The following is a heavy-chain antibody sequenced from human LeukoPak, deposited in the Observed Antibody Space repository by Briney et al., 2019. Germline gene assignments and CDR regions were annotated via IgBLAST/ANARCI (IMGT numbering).Heavy chain of an antibody. CDR3: ASFSEYV. CDR2: IKSDGSST. CDR1: GFTFSSYW. V-gene: IGHV3-74*01. Sequence: GGSLRLSCAASGFTFSSYWIHWVRQAPGKGLAWVSRIKSDGSSTSYADSVKGRFTISRDNAKNTLYLQMNSLRADDTAVYYCASFSEYVWGQGTTVTVSS. D-gene: IGHD1-14*01. J-gene: IGHJ6*02.